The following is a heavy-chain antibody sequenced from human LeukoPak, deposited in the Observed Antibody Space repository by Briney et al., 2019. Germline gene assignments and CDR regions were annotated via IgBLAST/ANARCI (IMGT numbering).Heavy chain of an antibody. D-gene: IGHD5-18*01. Sequence: SETLSLTCTVSGDSISSSYWSWIRQPPGKGLEWIGYISYSGSTSSNPSLGSRVTISVDTSKNQFSLRLTSVTAADTAMYYCARGGQLNWFDPWGQGTLVTVSS. CDR3: ARGGQLNWFDP. J-gene: IGHJ5*02. CDR1: GDSISSSY. CDR2: ISYSGST. V-gene: IGHV4-59*01.